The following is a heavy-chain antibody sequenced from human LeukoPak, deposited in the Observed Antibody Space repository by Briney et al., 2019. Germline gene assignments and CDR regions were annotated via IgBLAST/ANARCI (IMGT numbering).Heavy chain of an antibody. V-gene: IGHV1-46*01. J-gene: IGHJ3*02. CDR1: GYTFTSYY. D-gene: IGHD3-9*01. Sequence: ASVTVSFTASGYTFTSYYMHWVRQAPGQGLERMGGIYTSGGSTSYAQKFQGRVTMTRDTSTSTVYMELSSLRSEDTAVYYCARVENVAYDILTGYYRMGAFDIWGQGTMVTVSS. CDR3: ARVENVAYDILTGYYRMGAFDI. CDR2: IYTSGGST.